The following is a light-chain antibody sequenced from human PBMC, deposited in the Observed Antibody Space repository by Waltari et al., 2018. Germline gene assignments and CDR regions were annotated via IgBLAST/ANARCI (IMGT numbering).Light chain of an antibody. CDR3: QQHNGY. Sequence: QLTQSPSSLSASVGDRVTITCRASQGISSFLAWYQQKAGKAPKLLIYAASTLQSGVPSRFSGSGSGTDFTLTISSLQPEDFATYYCQQHNGYFGGGTKVEIK. CDR2: AAS. CDR1: QGISSF. J-gene: IGKJ4*01. V-gene: IGKV1-9*01.